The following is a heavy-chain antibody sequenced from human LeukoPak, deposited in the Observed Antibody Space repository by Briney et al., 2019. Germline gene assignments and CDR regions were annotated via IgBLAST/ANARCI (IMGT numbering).Heavy chain of an antibody. V-gene: IGHV3-43*01. CDR3: ARGIGSSTWPLAL. J-gene: IGHJ4*02. D-gene: IGHD6-13*01. CDR2: ISRNGAAT. CDR1: GLSFGDYT. Sequence: GGSLRLSCEASGLSFGDYTMHWVRQAPGKGLEWVSLISRNGAATKYADSVKGRFTISRDNAKNSLYLQLNSLRAEDTAVYYCARGIGSSTWPLALWGQGTLVTVSS.